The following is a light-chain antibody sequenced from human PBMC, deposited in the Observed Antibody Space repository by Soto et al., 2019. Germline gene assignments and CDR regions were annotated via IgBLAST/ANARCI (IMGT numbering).Light chain of an antibody. Sequence: IVLRKSQDTLSVSTGERATLSCLASQSVSGNLAWYQQKPGQAPRLLIYGASSRATGIPDRFSGSGSGTDFTLTISRLEPEDFAVYYCQQYNNWPPAWTFGQGTNVDIK. J-gene: IGKJ1*01. V-gene: IGKV3D-15*01. CDR2: GAS. CDR1: QSVSGN. CDR3: QQYNNWPPAWT.